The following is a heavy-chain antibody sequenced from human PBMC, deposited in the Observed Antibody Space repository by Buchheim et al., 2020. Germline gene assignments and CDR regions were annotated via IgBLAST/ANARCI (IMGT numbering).Heavy chain of an antibody. Sequence: EVQLVESGGGLVQPGGSLRLSCAGSGFNFSTYHMNWVRQAPGKGLEWVSYIGSRSSIIYYADSVKGRFTISRDNAKNSLYLKMNSLRDEDTALYYCTTDHPGVTAAGASDNWGQGTL. V-gene: IGHV3-48*02. CDR1: GFNFSTYH. CDR3: TTDHPGVTAAGASDN. J-gene: IGHJ4*02. CDR2: IGSRSSII. D-gene: IGHD6-13*01.